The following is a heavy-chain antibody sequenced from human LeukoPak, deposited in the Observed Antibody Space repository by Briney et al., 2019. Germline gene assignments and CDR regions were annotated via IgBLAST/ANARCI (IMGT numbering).Heavy chain of an antibody. V-gene: IGHV3-53*01. D-gene: IGHD5-24*01. J-gene: IGHJ4*02. CDR2: ITGGGGT. CDR3: ARGRSTTTIFDY. Sequence: GGSLRLSCAASGFTVSSLFMSWVRQASGKGLQFVSLITGGGGTQYADSVEGRFTISRDNSKNTLFLQMNSLRVEDTAVYYCARGRSTTTIFDYWGQGTLVTVSS. CDR1: GFTVSSLF.